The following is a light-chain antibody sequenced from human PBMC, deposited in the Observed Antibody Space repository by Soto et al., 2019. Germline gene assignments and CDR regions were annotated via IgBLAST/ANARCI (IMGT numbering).Light chain of an antibody. CDR3: QQRYNWPNT. Sequence: EIVLTQSPATLSLSPGERAPPSCRTGQSVGTYLAWYQHNPGQAPRLLIYDASNRATGIPARFSGSGSGTDFTLTISSPEPEDFAVYYCQQRYNWPNTFGQGTKLEIK. CDR1: QSVGTY. CDR2: DAS. J-gene: IGKJ2*01. V-gene: IGKV3-11*01.